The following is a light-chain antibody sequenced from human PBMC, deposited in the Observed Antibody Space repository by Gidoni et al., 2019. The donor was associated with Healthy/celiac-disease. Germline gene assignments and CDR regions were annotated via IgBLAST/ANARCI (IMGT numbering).Light chain of an antibody. J-gene: IGLJ2*01. CDR2: GKN. Sequence: SSELTQYPAVSVALGQTVRITCQGDSLSSYYASWYQQKPGQAPVLVIYGKNNRPSGIPDRVSGSSSGNTASLTSTGAQAEDEADYYCNSRDSSGNHVVVGGGTKLTVL. CDR1: SLSSYY. CDR3: NSRDSSGNHVV. V-gene: IGLV3-19*01.